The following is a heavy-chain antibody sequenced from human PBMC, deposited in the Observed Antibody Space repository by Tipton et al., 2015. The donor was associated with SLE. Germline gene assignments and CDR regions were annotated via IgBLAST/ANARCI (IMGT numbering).Heavy chain of an antibody. CDR3: ARGGAYGSGTYTYYYHYYYMDV. V-gene: IGHV4-59*01. Sequence: TLSLTCTVSGGAISGYYWSWIRQPPGKGLEWIAYIHSSGSTNYNPSLKSRVTISADTSKNQFSLKVSSVTAADSAVYYCARGGAYGSGTYTYYYHYYYMDVWGKGTTVTVSS. CDR1: GGAISGYY. D-gene: IGHD3-10*01. J-gene: IGHJ6*03. CDR2: IHSSGST.